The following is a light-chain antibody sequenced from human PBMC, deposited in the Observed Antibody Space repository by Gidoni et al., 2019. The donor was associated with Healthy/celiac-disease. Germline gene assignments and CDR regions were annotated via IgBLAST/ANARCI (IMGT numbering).Light chain of an antibody. J-gene: IGLJ1*01. CDR2: DVR. CDR1: SSDVGGYNF. Sequence: QSALTQPASVSGSPGQSIPISCTGTSSDVGGYNFVSWYQQHPGKAPKLMIYDVRHRPSGVSHRFSGSKSGNTASLTISGLQAEDEADYYCSSYTSSSLSVFGTGTKVTVL. V-gene: IGLV2-14*01. CDR3: SSYTSSSLSV.